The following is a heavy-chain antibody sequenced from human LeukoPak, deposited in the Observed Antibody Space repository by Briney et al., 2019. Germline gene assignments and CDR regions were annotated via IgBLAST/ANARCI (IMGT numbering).Heavy chain of an antibody. CDR3: ARQTPYSSGWSFDY. D-gene: IGHD6-19*01. J-gene: IGHJ4*02. CDR2: IYYSGST. CDR1: GGSISSSSYY. Sequence: SETLSLTCTVSGGSISSSSYYWGWIRQPPGKGLEWIGYIYYSGSTNYNPSLKSRVTISVDTSKNQSSLKLSSVTAADTAVYYCARQTPYSSGWSFDYWGQGTLVTVSS. V-gene: IGHV4-61*05.